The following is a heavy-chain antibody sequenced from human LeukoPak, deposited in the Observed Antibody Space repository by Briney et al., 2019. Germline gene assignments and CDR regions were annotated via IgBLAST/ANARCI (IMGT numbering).Heavy chain of an antibody. CDR3: ARDFGGIAGNWFDP. CDR1: GGTFSSYA. CDR2: IIPIFGTA. J-gene: IGHJ5*02. D-gene: IGHD6-13*01. Sequence: ASVKVPCKASGGTFSSYAISWVRQAPGQGLEWMGGIIPIFGTANYAQKFQGRVTITADETTSTAYMELSSLRSEDTAVYYCARDFGGIAGNWFDPWGQGTLVTVSS. V-gene: IGHV1-69*13.